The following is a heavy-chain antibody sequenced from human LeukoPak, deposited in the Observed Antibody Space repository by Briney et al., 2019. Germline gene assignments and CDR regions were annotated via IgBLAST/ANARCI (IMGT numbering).Heavy chain of an antibody. CDR1: GDSISSSF. CDR3: ARHANAYSSSWFDY. D-gene: IGHD6-13*01. CDR2: FDYIGST. Sequence: SETLSLTCSVSGDSISSSFWNWIRQPPGKGLEWIGYFDYIGSTKYNPSLKGRVTISVDRSRNQFSLKLSSVTAADTAVYYCARHANAYSSSWFDYWGQGTLVTVSS. V-gene: IGHV4-59*08. J-gene: IGHJ4*02.